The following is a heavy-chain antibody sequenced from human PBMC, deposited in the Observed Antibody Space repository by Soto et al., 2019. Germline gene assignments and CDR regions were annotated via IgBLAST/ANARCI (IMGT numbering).Heavy chain of an antibody. V-gene: IGHV3-48*03. Sequence: PVGSLRLSCAASGFTFSSYEMNWVRQAPGKGLEWVSYISSSGSTIYYADSVKGRFTISRDNAKNSLYLQMNSLRAEDTAVYYCARDAIVVVPAGRPNWFDPWGQG. CDR3: ARDAIVVVPAGRPNWFDP. D-gene: IGHD2-2*01. CDR1: GFTFSSYE. CDR2: ISSSGSTI. J-gene: IGHJ5*02.